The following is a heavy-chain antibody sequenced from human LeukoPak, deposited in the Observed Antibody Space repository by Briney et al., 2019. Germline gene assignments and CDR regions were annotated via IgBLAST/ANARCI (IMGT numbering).Heavy chain of an antibody. CDR3: ATQLLSIQYFQH. V-gene: IGHV1-24*01. CDR2: FDPEDGET. Sequence: ASVKVSCKVSGYTLTELSMHWVRQAPGQGLEWMGGFDPEDGETIYAQKFQGRVTMTEDTSTDTAYMELSSLRSEDTAVYYCATQLLSIQYFQHWGQSTLVTVSS. CDR1: GYTLTELS. D-gene: IGHD2-2*01. J-gene: IGHJ1*01.